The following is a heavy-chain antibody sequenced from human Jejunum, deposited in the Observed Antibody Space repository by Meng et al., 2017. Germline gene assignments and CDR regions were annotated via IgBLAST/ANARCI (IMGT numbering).Heavy chain of an antibody. CDR2: AGANFQSGT. D-gene: IGHD3-16*01. CDR3: ARDYWGSLDY. Sequence: QAQTQTSGTRLGRPSESLALMCTVSGVSVNIRTHYWSWIRQPPGKGLEWIGYAGANFQSGTNHNPSLKSRVTISLDTSKNQFSLKLISVNAADTAVYYCARDYWGSLDYWGQGILVTVSS. V-gene: IGHV4-61*01. CDR1: GVSVNIRTHY. J-gene: IGHJ4*02.